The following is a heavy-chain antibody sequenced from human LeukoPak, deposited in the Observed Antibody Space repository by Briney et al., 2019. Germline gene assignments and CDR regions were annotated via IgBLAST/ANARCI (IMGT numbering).Heavy chain of an antibody. Sequence: PSETLSLTCTVSGGSISSYYWSWIRQPAGKGLEWIGRIYTSGSTNYNPSPKSRVTISVDKSKNQFSLKLSSVTAADTAVYYCARVPPGYSSGWYLDYWGQGTLVTVSS. D-gene: IGHD6-19*01. CDR2: IYTSGST. CDR1: GGSISSYY. CDR3: ARVPPGYSSGWYLDY. J-gene: IGHJ4*02. V-gene: IGHV4-4*07.